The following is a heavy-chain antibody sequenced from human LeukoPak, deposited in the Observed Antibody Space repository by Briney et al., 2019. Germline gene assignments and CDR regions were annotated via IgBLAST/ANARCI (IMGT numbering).Heavy chain of an antibody. CDR3: ARVPRGVWGSYRYRYYMDV. CDR1: GDSIGSSY. V-gene: IGHV4-59*01. D-gene: IGHD3-16*02. J-gene: IGHJ6*03. CDR2: IYYIGST. Sequence: SETVSLTCTVSGDSIGSSYWSWIRQPPGKGLEWIGCIYYIGSTNYNPSLKSRLTISEDLSKNQFSLKLRSLTAVDTAVYYCARVPRGVWGSYRYRYYMDVWGEGTTVTVSS.